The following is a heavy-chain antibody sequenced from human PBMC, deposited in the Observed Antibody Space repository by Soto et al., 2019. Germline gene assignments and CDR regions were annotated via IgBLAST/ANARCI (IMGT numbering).Heavy chain of an antibody. Sequence: QVQLVESGGGVVQPGRSLRLSCAASGFTFSSYGMHWVRQAPGKGLEWVAVISDDGSSKNYVDSVKGRFTISRDSSKNTLYLQMNSLRLEDTAVYYCAKRTTSTSASMDYWGQGTLVTVSS. CDR2: ISDDGSSK. D-gene: IGHD6-6*01. CDR1: GFTFSSYG. CDR3: AKRTTSTSASMDY. J-gene: IGHJ4*02. V-gene: IGHV3-30*18.